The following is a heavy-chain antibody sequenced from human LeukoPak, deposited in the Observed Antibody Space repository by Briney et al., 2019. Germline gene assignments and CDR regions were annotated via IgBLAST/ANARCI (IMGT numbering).Heavy chain of an antibody. V-gene: IGHV1-24*01. CDR2: SDSEDGDP. Sequence: GASVKVSCKVAGYSLSDMSVHWIRQAPGRGLEWMGSSDSEDGDPVYAQKFEGRLTMTEDTSTDTAYMDLSSLRFEDTAVYASGNEVILEGFALWGQGTMVTVSS. CDR1: GYSLSDMS. J-gene: IGHJ3*01. D-gene: IGHD2-8*01. CDR3: GNEVILEGFAL.